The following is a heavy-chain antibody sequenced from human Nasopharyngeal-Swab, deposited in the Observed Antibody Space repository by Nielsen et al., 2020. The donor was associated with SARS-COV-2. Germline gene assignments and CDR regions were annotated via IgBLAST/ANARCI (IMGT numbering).Heavy chain of an antibody. D-gene: IGHD3-10*01. Sequence: GSLRLSCAASGFTFSSYGMHWVRQAPGKGLKWVAVIWYDGSNKYYADSVKGRFTISRDNSKNTLYLQMNSLRAEDTAVYYCAKEAYVSIVRGVTPWFDPWGQGTLVTVSS. J-gene: IGHJ5*02. V-gene: IGHV3-30*02. CDR3: AKEAYVSIVRGVTPWFDP. CDR2: IWYDGSNK. CDR1: GFTFSSYG.